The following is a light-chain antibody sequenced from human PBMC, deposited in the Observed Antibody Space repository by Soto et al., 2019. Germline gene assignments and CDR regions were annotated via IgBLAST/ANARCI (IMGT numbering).Light chain of an antibody. Sequence: DIQVTQSPPSLSASVGSRVTITCRASRDIDNSLAWYLQVPGKAPKLLIYAASTLQSGVTSRFRCSGSGTSFIRTITSLQPEDVATYYCQKYNKAPWIFGQGTKVEV. J-gene: IGKJ1*01. CDR1: RDIDNS. CDR3: QKYNKAPWI. CDR2: AAS. V-gene: IGKV1-27*01.